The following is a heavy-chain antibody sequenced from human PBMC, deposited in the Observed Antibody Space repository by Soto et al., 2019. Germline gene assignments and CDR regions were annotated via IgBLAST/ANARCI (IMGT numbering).Heavy chain of an antibody. CDR2: INPTSSHI. Sequence: EVQLVESGGGLVMPGGSLRLSCAASGFTFSAYHMNWVRQALGKGLEWVSSINPTSSHIYYADSVRGGFTISRDDSKNSGSLQMNSLRTEAAALYYCARGYCGGGGCYLRRDAFDVWGQGTRVTVSS. CDR3: ARGYCGGGGCYLRRDAFDV. CDR1: GFTFSAYH. J-gene: IGHJ3*01. D-gene: IGHD2-15*01. V-gene: IGHV3-21*01.